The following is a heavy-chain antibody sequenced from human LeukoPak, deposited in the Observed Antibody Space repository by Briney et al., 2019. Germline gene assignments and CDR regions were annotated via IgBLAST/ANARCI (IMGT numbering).Heavy chain of an antibody. D-gene: IGHD1-1*01. J-gene: IGHJ4*02. Sequence: AGGSLRLSCAASGFTFSSYAMHWVRQAPGKGLEYVSAISSNGGSTYYANSVKGRFTISRDNSKNTLYLQMGSLRAEDMAVYYCASGSEDQFYYFDYWGQGTLVTVSS. CDR2: ISSNGGST. CDR3: ASGSEDQFYYFDY. V-gene: IGHV3-64*01. CDR1: GFTFSSYA.